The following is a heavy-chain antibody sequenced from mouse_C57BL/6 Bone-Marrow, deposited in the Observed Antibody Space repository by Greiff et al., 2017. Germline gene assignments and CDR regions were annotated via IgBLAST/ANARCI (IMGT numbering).Heavy chain of an antibody. V-gene: IGHV1-69*01. Sequence: QVQLKQPGAELVMPGASVKLSCKASGYTFTSYWMHWVKQRPGQGLEWIGEIDPSDSYTNYNQKFKGKSTLTVDKSSSTAYMQLSSLTSEDSAVYYCASWDFDVWGTGTTVTVSS. CDR2: IDPSDSYT. CDR3: ASWDFDV. CDR1: GYTFTSYW. J-gene: IGHJ1*03.